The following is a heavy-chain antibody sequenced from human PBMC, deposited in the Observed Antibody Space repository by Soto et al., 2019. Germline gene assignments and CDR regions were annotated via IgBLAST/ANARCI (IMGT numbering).Heavy chain of an antibody. CDR3: ARGNYDFWSGYYTEGDWFDP. Sequence: GGSLRLSCAASGFTFTRYSMNWVRQAPGKGLEWVSSISSTTNYKYYADSVKGRFTISRDNSKNTLYLQMNSLRAEDTAVYYCARGNYDFWSGYYTEGDWFDPWGQGTLVTVSS. V-gene: IGHV3-21*01. D-gene: IGHD3-3*01. CDR1: GFTFTRYS. J-gene: IGHJ5*02. CDR2: ISSTTNYK.